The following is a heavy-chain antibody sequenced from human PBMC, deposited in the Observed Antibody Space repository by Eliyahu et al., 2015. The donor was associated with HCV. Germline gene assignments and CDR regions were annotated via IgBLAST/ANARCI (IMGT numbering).Heavy chain of an antibody. CDR2: IKXKTDGGTT. V-gene: IGHV3-15*01. D-gene: IGHD3-10*01. CDR3: TTGAPGGFDYYLDV. Sequence: EVQLVESGGGLVKPGGSLXLSCAASGFXFXKAWMSWVRQAPGKGVEXIGRIKXKTDGGTTDYAAPVKGRFTISRDDSKSTLYLQMNSLKTEDTAVYYCTTGAPGGFDYYLDVWGQGTTVTVS. CDR1: GFXFXKAW. J-gene: IGHJ6*03.